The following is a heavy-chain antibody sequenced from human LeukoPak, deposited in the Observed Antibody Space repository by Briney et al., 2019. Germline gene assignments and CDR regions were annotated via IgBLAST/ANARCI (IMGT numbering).Heavy chain of an antibody. D-gene: IGHD6-13*01. CDR2: IYYSGST. CDR1: GASISSYY. V-gene: IGHV4-59*01. CDR3: ARASPSSSVDAFDI. Sequence: SETLSLTCTVSGASISSYYWSWIRQPPGEGLEWIGYIYYSGSTNYNPSLKSRVTISLDTSKNQFSLKVRSVTAADTAVFYCARASPSSSVDAFDIWGQGTMVTVSS. J-gene: IGHJ3*02.